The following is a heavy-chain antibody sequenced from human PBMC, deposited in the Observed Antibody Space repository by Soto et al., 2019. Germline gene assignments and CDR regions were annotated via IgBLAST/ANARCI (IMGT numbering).Heavy chain of an antibody. CDR3: ALLAGYDDSSGFIGLES. V-gene: IGHV2-70*01. J-gene: IGHJ5*02. D-gene: IGHD3-22*01. Sequence: PAQSLAQTCSSPWFSLTSGEMCVAWIRQPPGKALEWLALIDWDDDKNYSTSLKTRLTISKDTSKNQVVLTMTNMDPVDTATYYFALLAGYDDSSGFIGLESWGKGTLVTVSS. CDR2: IDWDDDK. CDR1: WFSLTSGEMC.